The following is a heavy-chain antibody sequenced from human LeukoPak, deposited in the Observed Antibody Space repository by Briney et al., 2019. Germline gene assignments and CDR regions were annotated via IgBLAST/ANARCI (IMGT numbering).Heavy chain of an antibody. D-gene: IGHD3-22*01. CDR1: SGSISTSNYY. V-gene: IGHV4-39*07. CDR2: IFYSRST. J-gene: IGHJ3*02. CDR3: AKSGGYGLIDI. Sequence: SETLSLTCTVSSGSISTSNYYWGWVRQPPGKALEWTGNIFYSRSTYYCPSLKSRVTISLDKSRNQFSLKLNSVTAADTAVYYCAKSGGYGLIDIWGKGTRVTVSS.